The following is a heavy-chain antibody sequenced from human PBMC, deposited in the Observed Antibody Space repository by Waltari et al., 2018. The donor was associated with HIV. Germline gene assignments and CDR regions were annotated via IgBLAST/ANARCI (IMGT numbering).Heavy chain of an antibody. J-gene: IGHJ4*02. D-gene: IGHD6-19*01. CDR1: GFSVSRYG. CDR2: IWHDGSKK. V-gene: IGHV3-33*01. CDR3: ARDPGTLLIAVAGAFDY. Sequence: QVQLVDSGGGVDRPGRSLRRSCAASGFSVSRYGMHWIRQAPGKGLEWVAVIWHDGSKKYYAGSVKGRFTVSRDTSKNTLYLEMNRLRAEDTAVYHCARDPGTLLIAVAGAFDYWGPGIPVTVSS.